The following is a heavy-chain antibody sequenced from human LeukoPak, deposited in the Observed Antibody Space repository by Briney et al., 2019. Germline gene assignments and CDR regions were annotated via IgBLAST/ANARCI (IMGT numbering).Heavy chain of an antibody. Sequence: VASVKVSCKASGGTFSSYTISWVRQAPGQGLEWMGGLIPIFGTANYAQKFQGRVTITADKSTSTAYMELSSLRSEDTAVYYCAKGSSRYSSSWNALGLRRTKDAFDIWGQGTMVTVSS. CDR3: AKGSSRYSSSWNALGLRRTKDAFDI. V-gene: IGHV1-69*06. CDR1: GGTFSSYT. J-gene: IGHJ3*02. D-gene: IGHD6-13*01. CDR2: LIPIFGTA.